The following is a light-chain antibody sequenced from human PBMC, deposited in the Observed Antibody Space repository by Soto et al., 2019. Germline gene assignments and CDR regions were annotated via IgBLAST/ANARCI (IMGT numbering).Light chain of an antibody. CDR2: DAS. J-gene: IGKJ1*01. CDR1: QDIRSH. V-gene: IGKV3-20*01. Sequence: ENVLTQSPVTLSLSPGERVTLSCRASQDIRSHLAWYQQKPGQAPRLLIFDASSRATGIPDRFSGSGSGTDFTLSISRLEPEDFAVYYCQQYGTSPRTFGQGTKVDIK. CDR3: QQYGTSPRT.